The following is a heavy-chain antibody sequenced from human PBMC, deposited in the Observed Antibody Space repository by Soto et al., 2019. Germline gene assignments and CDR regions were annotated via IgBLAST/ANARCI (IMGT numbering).Heavy chain of an antibody. CDR1: GFSVNYAKMG. J-gene: IGHJ4*02. D-gene: IGHD3-22*01. Sequence: SGPTLVNPAETLTLTCNVSGFSVNYAKMGVSWIRQPPGKALEWLADIYWDDDKRYSPSLKSRLTITKDTSKNQVVLTMTNMDPVDTATYYCAHWYYYDSSGYYRYYFDYWGQGTLVTVSS. CDR2: IYWDDDK. CDR3: AHWYYYDSSGYYRYYFDY. V-gene: IGHV2-5*02.